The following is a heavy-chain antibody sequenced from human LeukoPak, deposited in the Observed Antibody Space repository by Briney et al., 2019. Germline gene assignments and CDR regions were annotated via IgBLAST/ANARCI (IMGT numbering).Heavy chain of an antibody. Sequence: PSETLSLTCTVSGGSISTSNYYWGWIRQPPGKGLEWIGNIFYSGSTYYSPSLRSRVTISVDTSKNQFSLKLSSVTAADTAMYYCARGGIAAAGTLDYWGQGTLVTVSS. J-gene: IGHJ4*02. CDR1: GGSISTSNYY. V-gene: IGHV4-39*07. CDR3: ARGGIAAAGTLDY. D-gene: IGHD6-13*01. CDR2: IFYSGST.